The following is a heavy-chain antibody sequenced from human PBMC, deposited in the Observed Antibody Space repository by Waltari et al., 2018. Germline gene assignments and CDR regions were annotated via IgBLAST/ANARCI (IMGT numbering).Heavy chain of an antibody. CDR2: IYHTGKA. CDR1: GFFLTTGYH. D-gene: IGHD3-10*01. V-gene: IGHV4-38-2*02. CDR3: VRDLWFASGDSSYGMDV. J-gene: IGHJ6*02. Sequence: QVQLQESGPGLVKPSETLSLTCTVSGFFLTTGYHWGWVRPSPGKGLEWIGSIYHTGKAVYNPSLTSRLAISVDTSKNQVSLSLTSMTAADTAVYYCVRDLWFASGDSSYGMDVWGQGTTVIVSS.